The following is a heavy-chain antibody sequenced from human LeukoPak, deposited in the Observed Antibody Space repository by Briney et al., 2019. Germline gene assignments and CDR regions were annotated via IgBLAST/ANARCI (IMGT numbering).Heavy chain of an antibody. D-gene: IGHD1-26*01. CDR2: IIPIFGTA. CDR3: ARAPPTWGVGATPQYYFDY. V-gene: IGHV1-69*05. J-gene: IGHJ4*02. CDR1: GGTFSSYA. Sequence: SVKVSCKASGGTFSSYAISWVRQAPGQGLEWMGGIIPIFGTANYAQKFQGRVTITTDESTSTAYMELSSLRSEDTAVYYCARAPPTWGVGATPQYYFDYWGQGTLVTVSS.